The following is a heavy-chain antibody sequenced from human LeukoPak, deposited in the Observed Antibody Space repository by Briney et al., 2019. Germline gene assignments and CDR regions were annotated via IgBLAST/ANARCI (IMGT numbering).Heavy chain of an antibody. CDR1: GGSISSYS. CDR2: IYSSGSN. V-gene: IGHV4-4*07. D-gene: IGHD6-19*01. J-gene: IGHJ4*02. Sequence: PSETLSLTCSVSGGSISSYSWSWIRQPAGEGLEWIGRIYSSGSNSYNPSLKGRVAMSADTSKNQFSLMLSSVTAADTAVYYCARDSSAWSFDYWGQGALVTVSS. CDR3: ARDSSAWSFDY.